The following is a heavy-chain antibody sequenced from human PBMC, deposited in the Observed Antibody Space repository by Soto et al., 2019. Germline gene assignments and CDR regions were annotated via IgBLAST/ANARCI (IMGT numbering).Heavy chain of an antibody. Sequence: ASVKVSCKASGYTFTGYYINWVRQTPGQGLEWMGWINPNSGGTNYAQKYQGWVTMTRDTSTSTAYMELSRLRSDDTAVYYCSRERQWLVLSWFDPWGQGTLVTVSS. J-gene: IGHJ5*02. CDR3: SRERQWLVLSWFDP. CDR1: GYTFTGYY. CDR2: INPNSGGT. V-gene: IGHV1-2*04. D-gene: IGHD6-19*01.